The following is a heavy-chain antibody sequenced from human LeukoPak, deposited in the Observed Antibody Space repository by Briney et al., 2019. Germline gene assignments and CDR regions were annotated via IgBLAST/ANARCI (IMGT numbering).Heavy chain of an antibody. CDR1: GGSFSSGSYY. CDR2: IYYSGST. V-gene: IGHV4-61*01. Sequence: ETLSLTCTVSGGSFSSGSYYWSWIRPPPGKGLEWIGYIYYSGSTNYNPSLKSRVTISVDTSKNQFSLKLSSVTAADTAVYYCARSTSRWFGIYYYYYMDVWGKGTTVTISS. CDR3: ARSTSRWFGIYYYYYMDV. J-gene: IGHJ6*03. D-gene: IGHD3-10*01.